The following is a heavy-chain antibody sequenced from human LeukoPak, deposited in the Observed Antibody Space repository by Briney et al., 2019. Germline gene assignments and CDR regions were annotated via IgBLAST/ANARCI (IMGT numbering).Heavy chain of an antibody. CDR1: GSAFNSYP. J-gene: IGHJ6*03. V-gene: IGHV3-21*01. D-gene: IGHD4-11*01. Sequence: GGSLRLSWKPSGSAFNSYPITWVRQAPGKGREWVSSITTRSSHIYIADSVKGRFTISRDNAKNSLFLQMSSLRVEDTAVYYCARVAQGATTENYFYYYMVVWGKGTTVTVSS. CDR3: ARVAQGATTENYFYYYMVV. CDR2: ITTRSSHI.